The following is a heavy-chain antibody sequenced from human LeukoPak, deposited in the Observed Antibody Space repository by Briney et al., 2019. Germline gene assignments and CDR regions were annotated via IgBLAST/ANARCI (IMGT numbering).Heavy chain of an antibody. CDR3: ARDGMYGSSSYYYYMDV. CDR2: IKSDGSST. CDR1: GFTFSTYW. D-gene: IGHD6-6*01. Sequence: GGSLRLSCAASGFTFSTYWMHWVRQAPGKGLVWVSRIKSDGSSTNYADSVEGRFTISRDNAKNTLYLQMNSLRAEDTAVYYCARDGMYGSSSYYYYMDVWGKGTTVTVSS. V-gene: IGHV3-74*01. J-gene: IGHJ6*03.